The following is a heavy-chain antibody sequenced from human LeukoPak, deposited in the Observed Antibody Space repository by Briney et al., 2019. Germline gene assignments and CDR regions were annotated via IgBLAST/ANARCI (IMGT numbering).Heavy chain of an antibody. CDR3: ARLGNFLDH. V-gene: IGHV4-59*08. CDR2: IYYTGSP. D-gene: IGHD1-26*01. CDR1: GGSISSYY. J-gene: IGHJ4*02. Sequence: KPSETLSLTCTVSGGSISSYYWSWVRQPPGKGLEWIGYIYYTGSPNYNPSLKSRLTISVDTSMNQFSLRLSSLTAADTAMYYCARLGNFLDHWGQGIPVTVSS.